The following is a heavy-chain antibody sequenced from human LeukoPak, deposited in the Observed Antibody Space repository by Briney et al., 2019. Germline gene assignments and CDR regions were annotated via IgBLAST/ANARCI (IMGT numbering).Heavy chain of an antibody. D-gene: IGHD3-10*01. CDR2: IYYSGST. CDR1: GGSISSYY. J-gene: IGHJ4*02. CDR3: ARSGRVRGVIGY. Sequence: PSETLSLTCTDSGGSISSYYWSWIRQPPGKGLEWIGYIYYSGSTNYNPSLKSRVTISVDTSKNQFSLKLSSVTAADTAVYYCARSGRVRGVIGYWGQGTLVTVSS. V-gene: IGHV4-59*08.